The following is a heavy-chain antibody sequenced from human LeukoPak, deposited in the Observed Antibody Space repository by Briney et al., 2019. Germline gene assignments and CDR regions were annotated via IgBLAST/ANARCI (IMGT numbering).Heavy chain of an antibody. J-gene: IGHJ4*02. CDR3: ARGITMVRGIITDVFDY. CDR2: IYYSGST. CDR1: GGSISSSSYY. Sequence: SETLSLTCTVSGGSISSSSYYWGWIRQPPGKGLEWIGSIYYSGSTYYNPSLKSRVTISVDTSKNQFSLKLSSVTAADTAVCYCARGITMVRGIITDVFDYWGQGTLVTVSS. D-gene: IGHD3-10*01. V-gene: IGHV4-39*01.